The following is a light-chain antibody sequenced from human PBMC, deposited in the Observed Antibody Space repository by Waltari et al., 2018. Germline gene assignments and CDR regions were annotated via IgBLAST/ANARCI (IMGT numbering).Light chain of an antibody. J-gene: IGLJ2*01. CDR1: SGHSSYI. CDR2: LEGSGSY. CDR3: ETWDSNTRV. V-gene: IGLV4-60*03. Sequence: QPVLTHSSSASASLGSLVKLPCTLSSGHSSYIIAWHQQQPGKAPRYLMKLEGSGSYNKGSGVPDRFSGSSSGADRYLTISNLQSEDEAEYYCETWDSNTRVFGGGTKLTVL.